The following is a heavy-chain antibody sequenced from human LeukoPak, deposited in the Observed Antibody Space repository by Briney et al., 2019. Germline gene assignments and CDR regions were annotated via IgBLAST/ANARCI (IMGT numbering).Heavy chain of an antibody. CDR2: ISYDGSNK. V-gene: IGHV3-30*04. J-gene: IGHJ6*03. CDR3: ARDAAGNKSYYYYMDV. Sequence: GGTLRLSCAASGFTFSSYAMHWVRQAPGKGLEWVAVISYDGSNKYYADSVKGRFTISRDNSKNTLYLQMNSLRAEDTAVYYCARDAAGNKSYYYYMDVWGKGTTVTVSS. D-gene: IGHD1/OR15-1a*01. CDR1: GFTFSSYA.